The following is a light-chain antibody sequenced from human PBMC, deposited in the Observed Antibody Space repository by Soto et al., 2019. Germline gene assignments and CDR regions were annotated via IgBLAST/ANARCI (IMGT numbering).Light chain of an antibody. J-gene: IGKJ1*01. V-gene: IGKV1-5*01. Sequence: DMQMTQSPSTLSPSIGDRVTITCRASQSISSWLAWYQQKPGKAPKLLIYDASSLESGVPSRFSGSGSGTEFTLTISSLQPDDFATYYCQQYNSYSWTFGQGTKVDIK. CDR1: QSISSW. CDR2: DAS. CDR3: QQYNSYSWT.